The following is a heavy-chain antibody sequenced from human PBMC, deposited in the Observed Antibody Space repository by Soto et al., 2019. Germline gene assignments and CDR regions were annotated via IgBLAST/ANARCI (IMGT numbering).Heavy chain of an antibody. CDR1: GYSFPSYG. D-gene: IGHD3-9*01. CDR2: ISGYNGNT. CDR3: AKALRYSYAFHI. V-gene: IGHV1-18*04. Sequence: GASVKVSCKASGYSFPSYGFSWVRQAPGQGREWMGWISGYNGNTNYAQKLQGRVTMTTDTSTSTAYMELRSLRSDDTAVYYCAKALRYSYAFHIWGQGXLVTVSS. J-gene: IGHJ3*02.